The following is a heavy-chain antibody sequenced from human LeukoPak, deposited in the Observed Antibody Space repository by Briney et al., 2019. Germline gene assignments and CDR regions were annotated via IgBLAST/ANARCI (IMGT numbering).Heavy chain of an antibody. CDR1: GYRFTNYW. D-gene: IGHD5-24*01. CDR2: IYGADSDT. CDR3: ARTTDGSPDY. V-gene: IGHV5-51*01. Sequence: GESLKISCKTSGYRFTNYWIAWVRQIPAKGMEYMGIIYGADSDTRYSPSLQGQVTISLDRSISTAYLEWRSLKASDTAMYYCARTTDGSPDYWGQGTLVTVSS. J-gene: IGHJ4*02.